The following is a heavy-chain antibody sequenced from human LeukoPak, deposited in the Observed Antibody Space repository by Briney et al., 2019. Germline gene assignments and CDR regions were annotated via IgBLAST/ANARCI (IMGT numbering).Heavy chain of an antibody. V-gene: IGHV4-39*01. CDR1: GDSISSGSYY. CDR3: ARSRDWDLRHTDY. D-gene: IGHD2-21*02. J-gene: IGHJ4*02. Sequence: SETLSLICTVSGDSISSGSYYWGWIRQPPGKGLEWIGNIYYSGRTYYNPSLKSRVAISVDTSKNQFSLMLSSVTAADTAVYYCARSRDWDLRHTDYWGQGTLVTVSS. CDR2: IYYSGRT.